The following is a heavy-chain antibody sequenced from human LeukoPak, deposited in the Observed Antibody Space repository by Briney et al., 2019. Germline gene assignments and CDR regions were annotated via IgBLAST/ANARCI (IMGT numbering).Heavy chain of an antibody. J-gene: IGHJ3*02. CDR2: IIPIFGTA. CDR3: ARSSGPYDSSGSYAFDI. D-gene: IGHD3-22*01. CDR1: GGTFSSYA. Sequence: SVKVSCKASGGTFSSYAISWVRQAPGQGLEWVGGIIPIFGTANHAQKFQGRVTITADESTSTAYMELSSLRSEDTAVYYCARSSGPYDSSGSYAFDIWGQGTMVTVSS. V-gene: IGHV1-69*13.